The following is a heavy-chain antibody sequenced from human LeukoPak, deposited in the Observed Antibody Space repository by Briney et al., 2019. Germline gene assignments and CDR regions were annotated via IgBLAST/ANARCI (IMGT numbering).Heavy chain of an antibody. D-gene: IGHD3-10*01. CDR3: AKGRLSMVRGVSDY. CDR1: GFTFDDHA. Sequence: GRSLRLSCAASGFTFDDHAMHWVRQAPGKGLEWVSGISWNSGSIGYADSVKGRFTISRDNAKNSLYLQMNSLRAEDTALYYCAKGRLSMVRGVSDYWGQGTLVTVSS. J-gene: IGHJ4*02. CDR2: ISWNSGSI. V-gene: IGHV3-9*01.